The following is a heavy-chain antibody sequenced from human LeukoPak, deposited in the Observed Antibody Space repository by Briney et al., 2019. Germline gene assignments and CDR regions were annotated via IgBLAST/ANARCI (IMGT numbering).Heavy chain of an antibody. D-gene: IGHD3-10*01. V-gene: IGHV3-23*01. Sequence: GGSLRLSCAASGFTFSSYAMSWVRQAPGKGLEWVSATGGDGSRTFYADFVKGRFTISRDNSKNTLYLRVDSLRAEDTAVYYCAKYRPGTYYRGPGMDVWGQGATVTVSS. CDR2: TGGDGSRT. CDR1: GFTFSSYA. J-gene: IGHJ6*02. CDR3: AKYRPGTYYRGPGMDV.